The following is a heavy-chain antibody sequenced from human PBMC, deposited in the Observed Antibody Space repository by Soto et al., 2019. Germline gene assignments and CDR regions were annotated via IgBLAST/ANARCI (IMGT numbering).Heavy chain of an antibody. J-gene: IGHJ4*02. CDR3: ARGGHVVVLTAALDY. CDR1: GDTFTDYY. V-gene: IGHV1-46*01. CDR2: VNPSGGHT. Sequence: QVQLMQSGAEVKKPGASVKVSCKASGDTFTDYYIHWVRQAPGQGLEWMGTVNPSGGHTTYAQHFLCRVTMTTDTSTSIHYMELTSLTSDDTAIYYCARGGHVVVLTAALDYWGQGTLVTVSS. D-gene: IGHD2-21*02.